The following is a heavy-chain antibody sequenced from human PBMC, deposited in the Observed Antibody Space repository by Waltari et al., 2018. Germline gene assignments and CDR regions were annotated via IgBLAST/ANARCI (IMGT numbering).Heavy chain of an antibody. CDR3: ARHSSIVVVITGDAFDI. CDR1: GYTFTSYG. CDR2: ISAYNGNT. Sequence: QLVQSGAEVKKPGASVKVSCKASGYTFTSYGISWVRQAPGQGLEWMGWISAYNGNTNYAQKLQGKVTMTTDTSTSTAYMELRSLRSDDTAVYYCARHSSIVVVITGDAFDIWGQGTMVTVSS. D-gene: IGHD3-22*01. V-gene: IGHV1-18*01. J-gene: IGHJ3*02.